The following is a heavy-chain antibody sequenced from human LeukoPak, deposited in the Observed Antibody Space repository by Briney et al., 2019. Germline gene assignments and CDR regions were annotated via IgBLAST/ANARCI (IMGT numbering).Heavy chain of an antibody. D-gene: IGHD3-3*01. Sequence: SGGSLRLSCAASGFTFSSYAMHWVRQAPGKGLEWVAVISYDGGNKYYADSVKGRFTISRDNSKNTLYLQMNSLRAEDTAVYYCARGSEWLLEYYFDYWGQGTLVTVSS. J-gene: IGHJ4*02. CDR2: ISYDGGNK. CDR3: ARGSEWLLEYYFDY. V-gene: IGHV3-30*04. CDR1: GFTFSSYA.